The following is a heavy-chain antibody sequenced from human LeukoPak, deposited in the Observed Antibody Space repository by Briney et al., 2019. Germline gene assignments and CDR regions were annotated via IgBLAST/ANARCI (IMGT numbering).Heavy chain of an antibody. V-gene: IGHV3-48*03. CDR2: ISSTGGTI. J-gene: IGHJ4*02. Sequence: GGSLRLSCAASGFTFSGYAMNWVRQAPGKGLEWLSHISSTGGTIYYADSVKGRLTVSRDNAKDSLYLQMNSLRAEDTAVYYCAKSDPYGDSLIEIWGQGALVTVSS. CDR3: AKSDPYGDSLIEI. D-gene: IGHD4-17*01. CDR1: GFTFSGYA.